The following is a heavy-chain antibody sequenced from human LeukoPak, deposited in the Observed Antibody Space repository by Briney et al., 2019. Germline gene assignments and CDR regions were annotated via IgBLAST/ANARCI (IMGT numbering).Heavy chain of an antibody. CDR2: IKQDGTEK. Sequence: GGSLRLSCVDSGFTFSTYWMSWVRQAPGKGLEWVANIKQDGTEKFYLDSAKGRFTISRDNAKKSLYLQMNRLRAEDTAVYYCARTRGYFDYWGQGTLVTVYS. V-gene: IGHV3-7*01. CDR1: GFTFSTYW. D-gene: IGHD3-10*01. J-gene: IGHJ4*02. CDR3: ARTRGYFDY.